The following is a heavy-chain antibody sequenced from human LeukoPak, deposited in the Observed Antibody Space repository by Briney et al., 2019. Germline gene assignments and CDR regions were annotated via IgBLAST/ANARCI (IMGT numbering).Heavy chain of an antibody. D-gene: IGHD2-15*01. CDR2: IYIRMST. V-gene: IGHV4-59*08. J-gene: IGHJ4*02. Sequence: LETLCLTCTVSGGSISSYYWSWIRQPPGKGLEWSGYIYIRMSTNYNPSLKSRVAIAVYTSKNQFSLKLSAVTAADTAVYYCASHRGYCSGGSCYSGAVDYWGQGTLVTVSS. CDR1: GGSISSYY. CDR3: ASHRGYCSGGSCYSGAVDY.